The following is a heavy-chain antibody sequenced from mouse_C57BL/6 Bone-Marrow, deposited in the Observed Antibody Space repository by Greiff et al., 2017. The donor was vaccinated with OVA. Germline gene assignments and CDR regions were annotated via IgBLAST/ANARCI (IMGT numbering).Heavy chain of an antibody. CDR3: ARYYYGSSHYFDY. D-gene: IGHD1-1*01. CDR2: IYPGDGDT. Sequence: VQRVESGPELVKPGASVKISCKASGYAFSSSWMNWVKQRPGKGLEWIGRIYPGDGDTNYNGKFKGKATLTADKSSSTAYMQLSSLTSEDSAVYFCARYYYGSSHYFDYWGQGTTLTVSS. V-gene: IGHV1-82*01. J-gene: IGHJ2*01. CDR1: GYAFSSSW.